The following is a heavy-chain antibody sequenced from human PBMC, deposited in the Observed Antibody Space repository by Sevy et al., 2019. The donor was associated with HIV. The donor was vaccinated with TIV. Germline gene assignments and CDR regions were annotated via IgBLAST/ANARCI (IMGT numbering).Heavy chain of an antibody. CDR3: KTDIAMKDFYYYGMDV. D-gene: IGHD2-2*01. CDR2: IKSRIDGETT. V-gene: IGHV3-15*01. CDR1: GFTFTQAW. Sequence: GGSLRLSCAASGFTFTQAWMSWVRQAPGKGLEWVGRIKSRIDGETTDYAAPVRGRFTISRDDSEKILYLQMNSLRTEDTAVYYCKTDIAMKDFYYYGMDVCGQGTTVTVSS. J-gene: IGHJ6*02.